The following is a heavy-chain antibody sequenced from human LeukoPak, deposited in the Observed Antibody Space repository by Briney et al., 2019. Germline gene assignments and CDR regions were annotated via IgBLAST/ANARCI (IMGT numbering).Heavy chain of an antibody. CDR1: GFTFSSYS. J-gene: IGHJ6*03. Sequence: GGSLRLSCAASGFTFSSYSMNWVRQAPGKGLEWVSYISSGSSTIYYADSVKGRFTISRDNAKNSLYLQMNSLRAEDTAVYYCARALGSSGNYWSYYYMGVWGKGTTVTVSS. CDR2: ISSGSSTI. V-gene: IGHV3-48*01. CDR3: ARALGSSGNYWSYYYMGV. D-gene: IGHD3-22*01.